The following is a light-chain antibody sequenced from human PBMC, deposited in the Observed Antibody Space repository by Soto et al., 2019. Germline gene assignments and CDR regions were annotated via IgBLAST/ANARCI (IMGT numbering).Light chain of an antibody. Sequence: QSVLTQPASVSGSPGQSITISCTGSSSDIGDYDYVSWYQQHPGKAPKVLISEVSNRPSGVSNHFSGSKSGNTASLTISGLQAEDEADYYCNSYATGNTRVFGTGTKLTVL. CDR3: NSYATGNTRV. CDR1: SSDIGDYDY. CDR2: EVS. J-gene: IGLJ1*01. V-gene: IGLV2-14*01.